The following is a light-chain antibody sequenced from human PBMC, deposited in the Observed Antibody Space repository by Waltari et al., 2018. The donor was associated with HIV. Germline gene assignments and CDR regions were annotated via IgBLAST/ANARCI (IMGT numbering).Light chain of an antibody. J-gene: IGLJ2*01. CDR3: GTWDSSLSLV. CDR2: EKN. V-gene: IGLV1-51*01. CDR1: SSNIGTNY. Sequence: QSVLTQPPSVSAAPGQKVTISCSGSSSNIGTNYVSWYQQLPGTAPKLLIYEKNKRPSGIPDRFAGSKSGTSATLGITGLQTGDEADYYCGTWDSSLSLVFGGGTKLTVL.